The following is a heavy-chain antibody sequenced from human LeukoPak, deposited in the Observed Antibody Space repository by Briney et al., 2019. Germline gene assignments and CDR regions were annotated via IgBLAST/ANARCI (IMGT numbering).Heavy chain of an antibody. CDR3: ARGRYRGFDY. CDR2: INHSGST. J-gene: IGHJ4*02. V-gene: IGHV4-34*01. CDR1: GGSFSGYY. Sequence: PSETLSLTCAVYGGSFSGYYWSWTRQPPGKGLEWIGEINHSGSTNYNPSLKSRVTISVDTSKNQFSLKLSSVTAADTAVYYCARGRYRGFDYWGQGTLVTVSS. D-gene: IGHD5-12*01.